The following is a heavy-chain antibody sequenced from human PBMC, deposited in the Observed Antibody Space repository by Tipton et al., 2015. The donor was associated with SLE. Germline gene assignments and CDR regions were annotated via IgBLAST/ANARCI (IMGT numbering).Heavy chain of an antibody. CDR2: VSGSGDST. Sequence: SLRLSCTASGFTFSNYAMSWVRQAPGKGLEWVSAVSGSGDSTYDADSVKGRFTISRDNSHNTLCLQMDSLRADDTAVYYCAKGNRIAASGTRFFDLWGRGTLVTVSS. CDR1: GFTFSNYA. V-gene: IGHV3-23*01. J-gene: IGHJ2*01. CDR3: AKGNRIAASGTRFFDL. D-gene: IGHD6-13*01.